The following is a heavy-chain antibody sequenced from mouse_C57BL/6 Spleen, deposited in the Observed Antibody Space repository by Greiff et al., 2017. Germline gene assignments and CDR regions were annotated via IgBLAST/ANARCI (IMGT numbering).Heavy chain of an antibody. CDR3: ARWGDCYDAMDY. J-gene: IGHJ4*01. V-gene: IGHV1-20*01. CDR1: GYSFTGYF. Sequence: EVKLAESGPELVKPGDSVKISCKASGYSFTGYFMNWVMQSPGKSLEWIGRINPYNGDTFYNQKFKGNTTLPVYKSSSTANMELRSLTSEETAVYYCARWGDCYDAMDYWGQGTSVTVSS. CDR2: INPYNGDT.